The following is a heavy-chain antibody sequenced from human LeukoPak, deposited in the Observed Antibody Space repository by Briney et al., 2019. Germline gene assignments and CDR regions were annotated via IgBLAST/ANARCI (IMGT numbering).Heavy chain of an antibody. CDR2: IYYSGST. J-gene: IGHJ4*02. CDR1: GGSMSSSGYY. CDR3: ARAYGARPYHYFDY. D-gene: IGHD4-17*01. Sequence: SETLSLTCSVSGGSMSSSGYYWGWIRQPPGKGLEWIGAIYYSGSTYYNPSLKSRVTISVDTSKNQFSLKVTSVTAADTAVYYCARAYGARPYHYFDYWGQGTLVTVSS. V-gene: IGHV4-39*01.